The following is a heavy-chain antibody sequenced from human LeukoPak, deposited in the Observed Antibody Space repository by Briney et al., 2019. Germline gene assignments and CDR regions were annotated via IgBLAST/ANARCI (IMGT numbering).Heavy chain of an antibody. J-gene: IGHJ4*02. D-gene: IGHD5-24*01. Sequence: GGSLRLSCAASGFTFSSYGMHWVRQAPGKGLEWVAFIRYDGTNKYYADSVKGRFTISRDNAMNSLYLQMNSLRGEDTAVYYCARRDGYNTFYFEYWGQGTLVTVSS. V-gene: IGHV3-30*02. CDR2: IRYDGTNK. CDR1: GFTFSSYG. CDR3: ARRDGYNTFYFEY.